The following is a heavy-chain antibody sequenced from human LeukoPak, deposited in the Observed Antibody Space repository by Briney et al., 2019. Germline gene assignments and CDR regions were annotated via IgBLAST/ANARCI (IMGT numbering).Heavy chain of an antibody. CDR3: ATFYWEQTYAFDI. D-gene: IGHD2-8*02. CDR1: GYTFTSYG. J-gene: IGHJ3*02. CDR2: ISAYNGNT. Sequence: GASVKVSCKASGYTFTSYGISWVRQAPGQGLEWMGWISAYNGNTNYAQKLQGRVTMTTDTSTSTAYMELRSLRSEDTAVYYCATFYWEQTYAFDIWGQGTMVTVSS. V-gene: IGHV1-18*01.